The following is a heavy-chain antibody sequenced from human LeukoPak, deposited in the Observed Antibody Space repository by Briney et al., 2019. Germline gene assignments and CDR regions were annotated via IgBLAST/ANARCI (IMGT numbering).Heavy chain of an antibody. CDR1: GFTFSSYT. D-gene: IGHD3-22*01. Sequence: PGGSLRLSCAASGFTFSSYTMSWVRQAPGKGLEWVSTISGSGASTYYADSVKGRFTISRDNSKNTLYLQMNSLRAEDTVVYYCAKQPGSVVDSSGSLSRHWGQGTLVTVSS. CDR3: AKQPGSVVDSSGSLSRH. J-gene: IGHJ4*02. V-gene: IGHV3-23*01. CDR2: ISGSGAST.